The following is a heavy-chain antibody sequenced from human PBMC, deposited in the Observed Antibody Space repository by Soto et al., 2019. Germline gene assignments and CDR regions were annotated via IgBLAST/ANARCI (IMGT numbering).Heavy chain of an antibody. CDR3: AKSPTIFGVVTLPYYFDY. D-gene: IGHD3-3*01. CDR1: GFTFSSYA. J-gene: IGHJ4*02. CDR2: ISGSGGST. V-gene: IGHV3-23*01. Sequence: GGSLRLSCAASGFTFSSYAMSWVRQAPGKGLEWVSAISGSGGSTYYADSVKGRFTISRDNSKNTLYLQMNSLRAEDTAVYYCAKSPTIFGVVTLPYYFDYWGQGTLVTVSS.